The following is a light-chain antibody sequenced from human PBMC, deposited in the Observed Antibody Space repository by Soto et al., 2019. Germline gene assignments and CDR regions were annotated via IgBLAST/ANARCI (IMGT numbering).Light chain of an antibody. CDR3: CSYAGSSLP. Sequence: QSALTQPASVSGSPGQSITISCTGTSSDVGSYNLVSWYQQHPGKAPKLMIYEGSKRPSGVSNRFSGSKSGNTASLTISGLQAEDEADYYCCSYAGSSLPFGPGTKLTVL. CDR1: SSDVGSYNL. V-gene: IGLV2-23*01. J-gene: IGLJ1*01. CDR2: EGS.